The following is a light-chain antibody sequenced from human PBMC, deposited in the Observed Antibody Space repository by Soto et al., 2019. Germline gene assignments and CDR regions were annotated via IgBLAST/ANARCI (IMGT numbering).Light chain of an antibody. CDR1: NNDVGSYDL. Sequence: QSVLTQPASVSGSPGQSITIPCTGTNNDVGSYDLVSWYQHRPGNVPKLIIFEVSKRPSGISHRFSGSKSGNTASLTISGLQPEDESDYYCCSFAGATIGVFGGGTQLTVL. CDR3: CSFAGATIGV. V-gene: IGLV2-23*02. J-gene: IGLJ3*02. CDR2: EVS.